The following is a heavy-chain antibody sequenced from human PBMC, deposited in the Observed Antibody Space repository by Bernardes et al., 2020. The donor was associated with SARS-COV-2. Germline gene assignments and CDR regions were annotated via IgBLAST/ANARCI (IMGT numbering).Heavy chain of an antibody. J-gene: IGHJ6*02. CDR2: ISAYNGNT. V-gene: IGHV1-18*04. CDR3: ARVENSFYYYGMDV. CDR1: GYTFTSYG. Sequence: ASVKVSCKASGYTFTSYGISWVRQAPGQGLEWMGWISAYNGNTNYAQKLQGRVTMTTDTSTSTAYMELRSLRSDDTAVYYCARVENSFYYYGMDVWGQGTTVTVSS. D-gene: IGHD6-6*01.